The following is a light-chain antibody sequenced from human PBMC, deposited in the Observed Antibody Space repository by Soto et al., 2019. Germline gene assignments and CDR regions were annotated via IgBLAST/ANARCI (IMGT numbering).Light chain of an antibody. CDR2: GAS. V-gene: IGKV3-20*01. Sequence: EIVLTQSPGTLSLSPGERATLSCRASQSVSVRYLAWYQQKPGQAPRLLIYGASSRATGIPDRFSGSGSGTDFTLTISRLEPEDFAVYYCQQYETSPWTFGQGTKVEIK. J-gene: IGKJ1*01. CDR1: QSVSVRY. CDR3: QQYETSPWT.